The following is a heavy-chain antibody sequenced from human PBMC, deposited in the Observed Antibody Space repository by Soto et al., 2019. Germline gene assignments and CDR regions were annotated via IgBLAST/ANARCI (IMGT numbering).Heavy chain of an antibody. J-gene: IGHJ5*01. CDR2: VYYNENT. CDR3: ARRERYYGSPGWFDP. Sequence: PSETLSLTCSVPGASINNFAYYWGWIRQPPGKGLEWIGTVYYNENTYYNPSLRSRVAISVDTAKNQFSLNLRSVTAADTAVYFCARRERYYGSPGWFDPWGQGNLVTGSS. V-gene: IGHV4-39*01. CDR1: GASINNFAYY. D-gene: IGHD3-10*01.